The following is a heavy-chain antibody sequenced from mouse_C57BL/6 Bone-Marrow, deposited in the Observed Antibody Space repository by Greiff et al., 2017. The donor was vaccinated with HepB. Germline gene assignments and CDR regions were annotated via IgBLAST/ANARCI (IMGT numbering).Heavy chain of an antibody. V-gene: IGHV1-64*01. CDR1: GYTFTSYW. Sequence: QVQLQQPGAELVKPGASVKLSCKASGYTFTSYWMHWVKQRPGQGLEWIGMIHPNSGSTNYNEKFKSKATLTVDKSSSTAYMPLSSLTSEDSAVYYYSRRHFSWFAYWGQGTLVTVSA. CDR2: IHPNSGST. CDR3: SRRHFSWFAY. J-gene: IGHJ3*01.